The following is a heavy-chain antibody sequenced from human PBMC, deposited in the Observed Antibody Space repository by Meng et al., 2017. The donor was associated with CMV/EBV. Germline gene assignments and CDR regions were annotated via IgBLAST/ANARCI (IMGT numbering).Heavy chain of an antibody. CDR2: INHSGST. CDR3: AGFWSGYLRLFDY. Sequence: CAVYGGSFSGYYWSWIRQPPGKGLEWIGEINHSGSTNYNPPLKSRVTISVDTSKNQFSLKLSSVTAADTAVYYCAGFWSGYLRLFDYWGQGTLVTVSS. D-gene: IGHD3-3*01. V-gene: IGHV4-34*01. CDR1: GGSFSGYY. J-gene: IGHJ4*02.